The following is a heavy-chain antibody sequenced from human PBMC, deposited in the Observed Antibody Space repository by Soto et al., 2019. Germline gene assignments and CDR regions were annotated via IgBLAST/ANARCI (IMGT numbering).Heavy chain of an antibody. CDR3: ARGRRWSYLEKVYGSGTNYYMDV. J-gene: IGHJ6*03. V-gene: IGHV4-34*01. CDR2: INHSGST. D-gene: IGHD3-10*01. Sequence: SETLSLTCAVYGGSFSGYYWSWIRQPPGKGLEWIGEINHSGSTNYNPSLKSRVTISVDTSKNQFSLKLSSVTAADTAVYYCARGRRWSYLEKVYGSGTNYYMDVWGKGTTVTVSS. CDR1: GGSFSGYY.